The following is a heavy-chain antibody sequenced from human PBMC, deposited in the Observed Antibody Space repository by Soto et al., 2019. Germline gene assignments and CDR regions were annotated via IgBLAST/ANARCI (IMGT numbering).Heavy chain of an antibody. D-gene: IGHD6-13*01. V-gene: IGHV4-34*01. J-gene: IGHJ5*02. CDR1: GGSFSGYY. CDR3: ARGRYKGRQQLVRGRGWFDP. Sequence: PSETLSLTCAVYGGSFSGYYWSWIRQPPGKGLEWIGEINHSGSTNYNPSLKSRVTISVDTSKNQFSLKLSSVTAADTAVYYCARGRYKGRQQLVRGRGWFDPWGQGTLVTVSS. CDR2: INHSGST.